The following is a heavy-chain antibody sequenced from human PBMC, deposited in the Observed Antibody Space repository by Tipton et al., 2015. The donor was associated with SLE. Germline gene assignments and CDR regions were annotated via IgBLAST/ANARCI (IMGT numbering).Heavy chain of an antibody. CDR3: AREGAYYYGSGSPGAFDI. D-gene: IGHD3-10*01. J-gene: IGHJ3*02. Sequence: TLSLTCTVSGGSINTYYWSWIRQPPGKGLEYIGYIYDTGRTNYNPSLKSRVTMSVDTSKNQISLKLTSVTAADTAVYYCAREGAYYYGSGSPGAFDIWGQGTLVTVSS. CDR1: GGSINTYY. CDR2: IYDTGRT. V-gene: IGHV4-59*01.